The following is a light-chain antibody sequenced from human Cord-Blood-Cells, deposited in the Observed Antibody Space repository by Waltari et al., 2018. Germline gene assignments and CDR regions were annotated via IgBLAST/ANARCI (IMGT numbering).Light chain of an antibody. CDR3: QQSYSTPWT. CDR2: AAS. J-gene: IGKJ1*01. V-gene: IGKV1-39*01. Sequence: DIQMPQSPSSLSASVGDRVTITCLAIQSISSYLNWYQQKPGKAPKLLIYAASSLQSGVPSRFSGSGSGTDFTLTISSLQPEDFATYYCQQSYSTPWTFGQGTKVEIK. CDR1: QSISSY.